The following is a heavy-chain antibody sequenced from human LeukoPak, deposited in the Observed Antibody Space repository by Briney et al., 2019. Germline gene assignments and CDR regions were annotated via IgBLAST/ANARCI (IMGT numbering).Heavy chain of an antibody. CDR2: ISSSGDII. CDR1: GFTFSNYE. Sequence: GGSLRLSCAASGFTFSNYEMNWVRQAPGKGLEWVSYISSSGDIIYYAASVKGRFTISRDNAKNSLYLQMNSLGAEDTAVYYCARGWFDFWGQGTLVTVSS. J-gene: IGHJ4*02. V-gene: IGHV3-48*03. CDR3: ARGWFDF.